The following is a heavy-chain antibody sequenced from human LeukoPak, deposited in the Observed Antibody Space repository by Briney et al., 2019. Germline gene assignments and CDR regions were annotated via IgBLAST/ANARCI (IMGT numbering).Heavy chain of an antibody. Sequence: SETLSLTCTVSGGSISSGGYYWSWIRQHPGKGLEWIGYIYYSGSTYYNPSLKSRVTISVDTSKNQFSLKLSSVTAADTAVYYCARDLVAHYDFWSGYYPPYYYYGMDVWGQGTTVTVSS. D-gene: IGHD3-3*01. CDR3: ARDLVAHYDFWSGYYPPYYYYGMDV. J-gene: IGHJ6*02. V-gene: IGHV4-31*03. CDR1: GGSISSGGYY. CDR2: IYYSGST.